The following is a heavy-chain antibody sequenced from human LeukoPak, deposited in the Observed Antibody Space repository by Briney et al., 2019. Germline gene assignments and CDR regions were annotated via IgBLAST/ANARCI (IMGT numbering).Heavy chain of an antibody. CDR1: GGSISSSSYY. CDR3: ARRGSGSYYSSYYYYYGMDV. V-gene: IGHV4-39*01. Sequence: TSETLSLTCTVSGGSISSSSYYWGWIRQPPGKGLEWIGSIYYSGSTYYNPSLKSRVTISVDTSKNQLSLKLSSVTAADTAVYYCARRGSGSYYSSYYYYYGMDVWGQGTTVTVSS. CDR2: IYYSGST. J-gene: IGHJ6*02. D-gene: IGHD3-10*01.